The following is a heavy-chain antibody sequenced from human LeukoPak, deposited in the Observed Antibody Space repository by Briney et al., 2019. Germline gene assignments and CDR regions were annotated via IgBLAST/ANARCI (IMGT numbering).Heavy chain of an antibody. Sequence: PSETLSLTCAVYGGSFSGYYWSWIRQPPGKGLEWIGEINHSGSTNYNPSLKSRVTISVDTYKNQFSLKLSSVTAADTAVYYCARRSTTVTRNSRFQFDYWGQGTLVTVSS. CDR3: ARRSTTVTRNSRFQFDY. CDR1: GGSFSGYY. CDR2: INHSGST. V-gene: IGHV4-34*01. D-gene: IGHD4-17*01. J-gene: IGHJ4*02.